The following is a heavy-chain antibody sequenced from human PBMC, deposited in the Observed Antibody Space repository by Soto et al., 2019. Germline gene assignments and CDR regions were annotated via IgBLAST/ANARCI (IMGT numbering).Heavy chain of an antibody. V-gene: IGHV4-59*01. Sequence: TSETLSLTCTVSGGSISSYYWSWIRQPPGKGLEWIGYIYYSGSTNYNPSLKSRVTISVDTSKNQFSLKLSSVTAADTAVYYCARAFGYSYAYYYYYYGMDVWGQGTTVTVSS. D-gene: IGHD5-18*01. CDR2: IYYSGST. CDR1: GGSISSYY. CDR3: ARAFGYSYAYYYYYYGMDV. J-gene: IGHJ6*02.